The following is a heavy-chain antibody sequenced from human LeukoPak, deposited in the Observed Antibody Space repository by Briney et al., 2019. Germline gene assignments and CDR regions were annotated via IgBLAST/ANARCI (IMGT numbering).Heavy chain of an antibody. Sequence: GGSLRLSCAASGFTFSSYAMHWVRQAPGKGLEWVAVISYDGSNKYYADSVKGRFTISRDNSRNTLYLQMNSLRAEDTAVYYCARGEVTTLDYWGQGTLVTVSS. V-gene: IGHV3-30-3*01. D-gene: IGHD4-17*01. CDR3: ARGEVTTLDY. CDR1: GFTFSSYA. J-gene: IGHJ4*02. CDR2: ISYDGSNK.